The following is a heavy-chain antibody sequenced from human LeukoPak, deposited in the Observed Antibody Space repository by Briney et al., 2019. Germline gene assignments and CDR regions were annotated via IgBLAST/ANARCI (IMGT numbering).Heavy chain of an antibody. J-gene: IGHJ5*02. V-gene: IGHV3-23*01. CDR2: ISGSRATT. D-gene: IGHD6-13*01. CDR1: GFTFSNYA. CDR3: AKGPFSSSWPNWFDP. Sequence: GGSLRLSCAASGFTFSNYALSWVRQAPGKGLEWVSAISGSRATTYYADSVKGRFTISRDNSKNTLYLQMNSLRAEDTAVYYCAKGPFSSSWPNWFDPWGQGTLVTVSS.